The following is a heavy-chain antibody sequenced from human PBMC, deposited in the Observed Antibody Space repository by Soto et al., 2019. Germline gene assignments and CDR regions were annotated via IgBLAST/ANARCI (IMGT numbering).Heavy chain of an antibody. V-gene: IGHV4-59*08. Sequence: SETLSLTCTVSGGSISSYYWSWIRQPPGKGLEWIGYIYYSGSTNYNPSLKSRVTISVDTSKNQFSLKLSSVTAADTAVYYCATSSPSITYDAFDIWGQGTMVTVSS. CDR2: IYYSGST. CDR3: ATSSPSITYDAFDI. D-gene: IGHD3-10*01. CDR1: GGSISSYY. J-gene: IGHJ3*02.